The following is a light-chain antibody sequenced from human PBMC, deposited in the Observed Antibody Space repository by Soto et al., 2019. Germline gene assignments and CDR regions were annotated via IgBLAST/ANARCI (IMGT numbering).Light chain of an antibody. CDR1: QSISSW. Sequence: DIQMTQSPSTLSASVGDRVTITCRASQSISSWLAWYQQKPGKAPKFLIYDASSLESGVPSRLSGSGSGTEFTLTISSLQPDDFATYYCQQYKSYSTFGGGTKVDIK. J-gene: IGKJ4*01. V-gene: IGKV1-5*01. CDR3: QQYKSYST. CDR2: DAS.